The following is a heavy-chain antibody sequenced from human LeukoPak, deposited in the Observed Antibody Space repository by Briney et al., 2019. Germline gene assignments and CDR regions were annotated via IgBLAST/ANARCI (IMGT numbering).Heavy chain of an antibody. D-gene: IGHD3-10*01. V-gene: IGHV3-21*01. Sequence: GGSLRLSCAASGFTLSSYSMSWVRQAPGKGLEWVSSISSSSSYIYYADSVKGRFTISRDNAKNSLYLQMNCLRAEDTAVYYCARNMVRGGDAFDIWGQGTMVTVSS. CDR2: ISSSSSYI. CDR3: ARNMVRGGDAFDI. J-gene: IGHJ3*02. CDR1: GFTLSSYS.